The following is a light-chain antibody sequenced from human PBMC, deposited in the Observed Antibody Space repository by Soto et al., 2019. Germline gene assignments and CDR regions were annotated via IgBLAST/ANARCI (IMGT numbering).Light chain of an antibody. V-gene: IGLV3-21*02. Sequence: SYELTQPPSVSVAPGQTARITCGGNNIGGKSVHWYRRKPGRAPVLVVYDDSDRPSGIPDRFSGSNSGDTATLTIRRVEAGDEADYYCHVWDSSSDHYVFGTGTKVTVL. CDR2: DDS. J-gene: IGLJ1*01. CDR1: NIGGKS. CDR3: HVWDSSSDHYV.